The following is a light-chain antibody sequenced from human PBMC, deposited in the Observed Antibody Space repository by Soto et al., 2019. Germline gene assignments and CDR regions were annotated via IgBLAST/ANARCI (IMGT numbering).Light chain of an antibody. CDR1: SSNIGAGYD. CDR3: QSYDSSLSGPVV. CDR2: GNS. J-gene: IGLJ2*01. Sequence: QSVLTQPPSVSGAPGQRVTISCTGSSSNIGAGYDVHWYQQLPGTAPKLLIYGNSNRPSGVPDRFSGSKSGTSASLAITGLQAEDEADYYCQSYDSSLSGPVVFGGETKLTVL. V-gene: IGLV1-40*01.